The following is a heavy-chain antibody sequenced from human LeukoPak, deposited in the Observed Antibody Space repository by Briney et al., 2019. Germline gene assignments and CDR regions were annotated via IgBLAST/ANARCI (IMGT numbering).Heavy chain of an antibody. Sequence: ASVKVSCKASGYTFTSYGISWVRQAPGQGLEWMGRISAYNGNTSYAQKLQGRVTMTTDTSTSTAYMELRSLRSDDTAVYYCARTGPQIRSGPYYYYYGMDVWGQGTTVTVSS. CDR2: ISAYNGNT. CDR3: ARTGPQIRSGPYYYYYGMDV. D-gene: IGHD6-19*01. CDR1: GYTFTSYG. V-gene: IGHV1-18*01. J-gene: IGHJ6*02.